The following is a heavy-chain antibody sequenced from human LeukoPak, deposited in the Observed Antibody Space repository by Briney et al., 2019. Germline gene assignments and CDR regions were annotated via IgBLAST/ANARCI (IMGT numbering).Heavy chain of an antibody. CDR3: AREAYYYGSGSYYPGDAFDI. V-gene: IGHV3-30*02. D-gene: IGHD3-10*01. J-gene: IGHJ3*02. CDR1: GFIFSTYS. CDR2: IRYDGSNK. Sequence: GGSLRLSCAASGFIFSTYSMNWVRQAPGKGLEWVAFIRYDGSNKYYADSVKGRFTISRDNSKNTLYLQMNSLRAEDTAVYYCAREAYYYGSGSYYPGDAFDIWGQGTMVTVSS.